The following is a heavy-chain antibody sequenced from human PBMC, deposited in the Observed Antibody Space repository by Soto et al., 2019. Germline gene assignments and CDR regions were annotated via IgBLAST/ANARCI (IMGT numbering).Heavy chain of an antibody. D-gene: IGHD2-21*01. CDR3: ARSLWSPYFYYGLDV. Sequence: GGSLRLSCTASGFALSRYWMYWVRQAPGKGLVWVSHINSGGNITPYPDSVRGRFTISRDNSKNTLCLDMHSLTTDDTAVYFCARSLWSPYFYYGLDVWGQGTTVTVSS. V-gene: IGHV3-74*01. J-gene: IGHJ6*02. CDR2: INSGGNIT. CDR1: GFALSRYW.